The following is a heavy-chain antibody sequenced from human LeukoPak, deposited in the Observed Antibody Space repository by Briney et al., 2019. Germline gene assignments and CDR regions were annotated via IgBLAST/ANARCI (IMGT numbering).Heavy chain of an antibody. V-gene: IGHV1-69*01. D-gene: IGHD1-1*01. J-gene: IGHJ4*02. CDR2: IIPIFGTA. Sequence: SVKVSCEASGGTFSSYAISWVRQAPGQGLEWMGGIIPIFGTANYAQKFQGRVTITADESTSTAYMELSSLRSEDTAVYYCARDGTGQVAFDYWGQGTLVTVSS. CDR3: ARDGTGQVAFDY. CDR1: GGTFSSYA.